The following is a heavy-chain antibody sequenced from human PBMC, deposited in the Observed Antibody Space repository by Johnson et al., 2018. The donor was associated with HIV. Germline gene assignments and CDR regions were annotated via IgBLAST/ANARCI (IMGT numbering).Heavy chain of an antibody. Sequence: QVQLVESGGGVVQPGRSLRLSCAASGFTFSSYAMHWVRQAPGKGLEWVAIISYDGNNKYYADSVKGRFTISRDNSKNTLYLQMNSLRAEDTAVYYCARPHIVVVTAGYAVDIWGQGTMVTVSS. CDR3: ARPHIVVVTAGYAVDI. CDR2: ISYDGNNK. V-gene: IGHV3-30-3*01. CDR1: GFTFSSYA. J-gene: IGHJ3*02. D-gene: IGHD2-21*02.